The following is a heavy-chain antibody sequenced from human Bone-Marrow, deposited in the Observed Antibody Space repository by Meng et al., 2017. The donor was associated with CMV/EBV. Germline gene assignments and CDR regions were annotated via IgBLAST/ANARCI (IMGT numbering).Heavy chain of an antibody. CDR1: GGSISSSSYY. CDR2: IYYSGST. Sequence: GSLRLSCTVSGGSISSSSYYWGWIRQPPGKGLEWIGSIYYSGSTYYNPSLKSRVTISVDTSKNQCSLKLGSVTAADTAVYYCARGVGDYYYYYGMDVWGQGTTVTVSS. V-gene: IGHV4-39*07. D-gene: IGHD3-16*01. CDR3: ARGVGDYYYYYGMDV. J-gene: IGHJ6*02.